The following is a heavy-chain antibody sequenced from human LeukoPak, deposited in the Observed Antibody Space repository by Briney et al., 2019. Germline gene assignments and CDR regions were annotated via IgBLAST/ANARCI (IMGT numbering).Heavy chain of an antibody. CDR1: GGTFSSYA. J-gene: IGHJ4*02. CDR3: ARGFCSSTSCYTGFDY. V-gene: IGHV1-69*04. CDR2: IVPILGIA. Sequence: SVKVSCKASGGTFSSYAISWVRQAPGQGLEWMGRIVPILGIANYAQKFQGRVTITADKSTSTAYMELSSLRSEDTAVYYCARGFCSSTSCYTGFDYWGQGTLVTVSS. D-gene: IGHD2-2*02.